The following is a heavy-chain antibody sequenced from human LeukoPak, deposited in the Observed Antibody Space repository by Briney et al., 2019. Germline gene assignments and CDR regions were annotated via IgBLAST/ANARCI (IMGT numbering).Heavy chain of an antibody. V-gene: IGHV4-4*07. CDR3: ARDVGGIVGATHNWFDP. CDR2: IYTSGGT. CDR1: GDSISSYY. Sequence: PSETLSLTCTVSGDSISSYYWSWIRRPAGKGLEWIGRIYTSGGTNYNPSLKSRVTMSVDTSKNQFSLKLSSVTAADTAVYYCARDVGGIVGATHNWFDPWGQGTLVTVSS. J-gene: IGHJ5*02. D-gene: IGHD1-26*01.